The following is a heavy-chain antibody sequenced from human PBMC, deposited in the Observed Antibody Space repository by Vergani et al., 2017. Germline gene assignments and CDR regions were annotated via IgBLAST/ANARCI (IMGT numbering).Heavy chain of an antibody. CDR1: GFTFSSYT. J-gene: IGHJ4*02. V-gene: IGHV3-21*01. D-gene: IGHD3-22*01. Sequence: EVQLVESGGGLVKPGGSLRLSCAASGFTFSSYTMNWVRQAPGKGLEWVSSISSRSSYIDYANSVKGRFTITRDNATNSLYLQLNSLRAEDTALYYCASRNYDSSFDYWGQGTLVTVSS. CDR3: ASRNYDSSFDY. CDR2: ISSRSSYI.